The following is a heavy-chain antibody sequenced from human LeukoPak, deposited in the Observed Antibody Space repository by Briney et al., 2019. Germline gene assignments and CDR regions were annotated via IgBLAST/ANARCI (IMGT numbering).Heavy chain of an antibody. Sequence: GGSLRLSCAASGFTFTNYGMNWVRQAPGKGLEWLSAISSSPGGSHTFYADSVKGRFTISRDNSKNTLYLQMSSLTADDTALYYCAKAGGAATGTFWYYMDVWGKGTTVTISS. V-gene: IGHV3-23*01. CDR2: ISSSPGGSHT. CDR3: AKAGGAATGTFWYYMDV. J-gene: IGHJ6*03. D-gene: IGHD6-13*01. CDR1: GFTFTNYG.